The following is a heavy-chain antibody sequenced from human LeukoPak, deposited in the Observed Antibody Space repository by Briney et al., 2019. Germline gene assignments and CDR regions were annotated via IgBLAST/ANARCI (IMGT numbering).Heavy chain of an antibody. CDR3: ARDERGCLDY. J-gene: IGHJ4*02. CDR2: IKTKTQGEAT. CDR1: GFTFSNAW. Sequence: GGSLRLSCAASGFTFSNAWMSWVRQAPGKGLEWVGQIKTKTQGEATDYAAPVKGRFTISRDNSKNTLYLQMNSLRAEDTAVYYCARDERGCLDYWGQGTLVTVSS. D-gene: IGHD2-15*01. V-gene: IGHV3-15*01.